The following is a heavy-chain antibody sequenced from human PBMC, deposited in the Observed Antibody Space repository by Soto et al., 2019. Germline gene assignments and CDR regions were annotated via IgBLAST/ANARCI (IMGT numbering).Heavy chain of an antibody. J-gene: IGHJ6*02. D-gene: IGHD2-8*01. V-gene: IGHV5-51*01. CDR2: IYPGDSDT. CDR1: GYSFTSYW. CDR3: VRLNPAQPDKYCTNGVCSPGGMDV. Sequence: GESLKISCKGSGYSFTSYWIGWVRQMPGKGLEWMGIIYPGDSDTRYSPSFQGQVTISADKSISTAYLQWSSLKASDTAMYYCVRLNPAQPDKYCTNGVCSPGGMDVWGQGTTVTVSS.